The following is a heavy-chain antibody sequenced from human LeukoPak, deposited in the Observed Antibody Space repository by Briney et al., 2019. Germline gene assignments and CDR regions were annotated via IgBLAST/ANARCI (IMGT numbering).Heavy chain of an antibody. Sequence: SGGSLRLSCAASGFTFDDYAMHWVRQAPGKGLEWVSGISWNSGSIGYADSVKGRFTISRDNAKNSLYLQMNSLRAEDTALYYCAKDIGSGWYAGIDYWGQGTLVTVSS. CDR1: GFTFDDYA. J-gene: IGHJ4*02. CDR3: AKDIGSGWYAGIDY. D-gene: IGHD6-19*01. CDR2: ISWNSGSI. V-gene: IGHV3-9*01.